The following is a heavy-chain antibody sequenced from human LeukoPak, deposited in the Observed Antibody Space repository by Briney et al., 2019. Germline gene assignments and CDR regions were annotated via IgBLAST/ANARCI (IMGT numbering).Heavy chain of an antibody. Sequence: SETLSLTCTVSGGAISSYYWNWIRQPPGKGLEWIGYTHYSGTTNYNPSLKSRVTISVDRSKNQFSLKLSSVTAADTAVYYCARGGGYYDSSGYYPFDYWGQGTLVTVSS. D-gene: IGHD3-22*01. CDR1: GGAISSYY. CDR3: ARGGGYYDSSGYYPFDY. J-gene: IGHJ4*02. V-gene: IGHV4-59*12. CDR2: THYSGTT.